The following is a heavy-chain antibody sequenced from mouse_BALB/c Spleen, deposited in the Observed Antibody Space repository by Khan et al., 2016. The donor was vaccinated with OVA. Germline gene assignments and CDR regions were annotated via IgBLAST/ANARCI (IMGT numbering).Heavy chain of an antibody. CDR1: GYTFINYC. J-gene: IGHJ2*01. Sequence: QVQLQQSGAELAKPGASVKMSCKASGYTFINYCILWVKQRPGQGLEWIGYINPSTGYTAYNQNFKDKATLTADKSSSTAYRQLSSLTSEDSAVYYCARRGRRWDFDYWGQGTTLTVSS. CDR2: INPSTGYT. D-gene: IGHD1-1*01. CDR3: ARRGRRWDFDY. V-gene: IGHV1-7*01.